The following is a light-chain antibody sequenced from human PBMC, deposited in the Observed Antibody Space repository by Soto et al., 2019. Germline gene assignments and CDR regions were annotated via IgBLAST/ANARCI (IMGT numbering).Light chain of an antibody. CDR1: QGITNW. J-gene: IGKJ4*01. CDR2: AAS. CDR3: QQANSFPLT. V-gene: IGKV1-12*01. Sequence: DIQMTQSPSSVSASVGDRVTITCRASQGITNWLAWYQQKPGKAPKLLIYAASGLPSGVQSRFRGSGSGTDFTLTISSLQPEDFATYYCQQANSFPLTFGGETKVDSK.